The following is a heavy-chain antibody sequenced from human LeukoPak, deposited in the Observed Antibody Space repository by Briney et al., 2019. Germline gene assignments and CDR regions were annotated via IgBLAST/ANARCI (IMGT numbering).Heavy chain of an antibody. J-gene: IGHJ4*02. CDR2: IRYDGSNK. CDR1: GFTFSSYG. D-gene: IGHD1-26*01. CDR3: ARDRKSGEWDLVP. V-gene: IGHV3-30*02. Sequence: TGGSLRLSCAASGFTFSSYGMHWVRQAPGKGLEWVAFIRYDGSNKYYADSVKGRFFISRDNAKNSLYLQMNSLRAEDTAVYYCARDRKSGEWDLVPWGQGTLVTVSS.